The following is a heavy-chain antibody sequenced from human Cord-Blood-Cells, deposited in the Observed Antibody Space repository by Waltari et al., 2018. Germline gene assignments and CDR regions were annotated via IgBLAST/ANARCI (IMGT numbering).Heavy chain of an antibody. CDR2: INHSGST. Sequence: QVQLQQWGAGLLKPSETLSLTCAVYGGSSSGYYWSWIRQPPGKGLEWIGEINHSGSTNYNPSLKSRVTISVDTSKNQFSLKLSSVTAADTAVYYCARHHQTTCFDYWGQGTLVTVSS. J-gene: IGHJ4*02. CDR3: ARHHQTTCFDY. D-gene: IGHD4-17*01. CDR1: GGSSSGYY. V-gene: IGHV4-34*01.